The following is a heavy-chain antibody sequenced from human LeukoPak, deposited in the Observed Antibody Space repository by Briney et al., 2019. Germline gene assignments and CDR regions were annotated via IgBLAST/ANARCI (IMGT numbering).Heavy chain of an antibody. Sequence: SGGSLRLSCEATGFVFYDYAMHWVRQVPGEGLEGVSGISWNSGEIAYADSVKGRFTISRDNAKNSLYLQMISLKPEDTAWYYGARAQSKESDDSGSFYRHFDYWGRGTLVTVSS. CDR2: ISWNSGEI. CDR1: GFVFYDYA. J-gene: IGHJ4*02. V-gene: IGHV3-9*01. D-gene: IGHD3-10*01. CDR3: ARAQSKESDDSGSFYRHFDY.